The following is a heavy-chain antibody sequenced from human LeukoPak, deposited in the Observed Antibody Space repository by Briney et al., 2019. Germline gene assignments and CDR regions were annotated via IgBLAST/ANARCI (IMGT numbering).Heavy chain of an antibody. V-gene: IGHV4-59*05. CDR1: GGSISSYY. D-gene: IGHD3-3*01. CDR2: IYYSGST. CDR3: ARHLLFGVDNWFDP. Sequence: TSETLSLTCTVSGGSISSYYWSWIRQPPGKGLEWIGSIYYSGSTYYNPSLKSRVTISVDTSKNQFSLKLSSVTAADTAVYYCARHLLFGVDNWFDPWGQGTLVTVSS. J-gene: IGHJ5*02.